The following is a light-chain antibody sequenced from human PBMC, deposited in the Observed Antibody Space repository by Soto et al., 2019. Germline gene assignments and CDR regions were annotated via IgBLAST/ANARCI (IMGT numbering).Light chain of an antibody. J-gene: IGLJ2*01. Sequence: QSALTQPASVSGSPGQSITISCTGTSNDIGAYNYVSWYQQLPGKAPKLMIYDVSNRPSGVSNRFSGSKSGNTASLTISGLQADDEADYYCNSYTSGSTLVVFGGGTKVTVL. CDR2: DVS. V-gene: IGLV2-14*03. CDR1: SNDIGAYNY. CDR3: NSYTSGSTLVV.